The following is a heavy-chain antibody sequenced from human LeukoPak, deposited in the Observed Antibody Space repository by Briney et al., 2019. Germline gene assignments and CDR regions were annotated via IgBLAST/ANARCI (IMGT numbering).Heavy chain of an antibody. CDR3: ARGYSSSWYYFDY. Sequence: PSETLSLTCTVSGGSINNYYWSWIRQPPGKGLEWIGYIYYSGSTNYNPSLKSRVTMSIDTSKNQFSLKLSSVTAADTAVYYCARGYSSSWYYFDYWGQGTLVTVSS. V-gene: IGHV4-59*01. J-gene: IGHJ4*02. CDR2: IYYSGST. CDR1: GGSINNYY. D-gene: IGHD6-13*01.